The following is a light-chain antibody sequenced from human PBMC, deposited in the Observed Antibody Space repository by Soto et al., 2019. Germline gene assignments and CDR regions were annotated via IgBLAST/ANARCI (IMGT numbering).Light chain of an antibody. CDR2: DAS. CDR1: QSVSSY. V-gene: IGKV3-11*01. CDR3: QQRSNWPLT. Sequence: ETVLTQSPATLSLSPGERATLSCRASQSVSSYLAWYQQKPGQAPRLLIYDASNRATGIPARFSGSGSGTDFTLTISSLEPADFAVYYCQQRSNWPLTFGGGTQVDIK. J-gene: IGKJ4*01.